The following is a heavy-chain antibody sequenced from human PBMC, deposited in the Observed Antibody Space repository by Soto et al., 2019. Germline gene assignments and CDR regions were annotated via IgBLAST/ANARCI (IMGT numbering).Heavy chain of an antibody. D-gene: IGHD1-20*01. Sequence: ASVKVSCKASGYTFTIYCLNWVRQAPGQGLEWMGWISASSGKKNFARNFQGRVTMTTDTSTSTAYMELSSLRSDDTAVYYCARTVPALSIIDYWGQAPLVTXS. CDR1: GYTFTIYC. J-gene: IGHJ4*02. V-gene: IGHV1-18*01. CDR3: ARTVPALSIIDY. CDR2: ISASSGKK.